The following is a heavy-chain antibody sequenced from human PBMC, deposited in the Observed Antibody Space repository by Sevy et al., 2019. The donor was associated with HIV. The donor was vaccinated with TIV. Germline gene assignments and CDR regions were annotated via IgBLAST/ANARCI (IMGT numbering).Heavy chain of an antibody. CDR1: GLTFSSKG. Sequence: GGSLRLSCAASGLTFSSKGMHWVRQSSGKGLEWVASISYDGSNKFYGDSVKGRFTISRDNSKNTLYLQMNSLRPEDTAVYYCAKDRYDTSGLMHYWGQGTLVTVSS. D-gene: IGHD3-22*01. CDR3: AKDRYDTSGLMHY. J-gene: IGHJ4*02. CDR2: ISYDGSNK. V-gene: IGHV3-30*18.